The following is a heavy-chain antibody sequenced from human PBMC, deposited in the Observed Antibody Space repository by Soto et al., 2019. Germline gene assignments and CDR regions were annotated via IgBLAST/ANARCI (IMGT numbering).Heavy chain of an antibody. CDR3: AREHRYDSSGYYYEGFDY. D-gene: IGHD3-22*01. CDR1: GFTFSSYW. V-gene: IGHV3-74*01. J-gene: IGHJ4*02. CDR2: ISSDGSSP. Sequence: LRLSCAASGFTFSSYWMHLVRQAPVKGLVWVSRISSDGSSPTYADSVKGRFTISRDNAENTLYLQMNSLRAEDTAVYYCAREHRYDSSGYYYEGFDYWGQGTLVTVSS.